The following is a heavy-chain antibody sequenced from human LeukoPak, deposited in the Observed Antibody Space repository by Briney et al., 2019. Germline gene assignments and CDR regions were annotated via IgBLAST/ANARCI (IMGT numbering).Heavy chain of an antibody. CDR1: GGSISSYY. V-gene: IGHV4-59*08. J-gene: IGHJ3*02. Sequence: SETLSLTCTVSGGSISSYYWSWIRQPPGKGLEWIGYIYYSGSTNYNPSLKSRVTISVDTSKNQFSLKLSSVTAADTAVYYCARHHYDFWSGYQDAFDIWGQGTMVTVSS. CDR3: ARHHYDFWSGYQDAFDI. D-gene: IGHD3-3*01. CDR2: IYYSGST.